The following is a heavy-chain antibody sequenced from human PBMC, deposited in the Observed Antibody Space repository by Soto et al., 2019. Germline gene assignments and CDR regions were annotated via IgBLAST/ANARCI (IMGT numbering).Heavy chain of an antibody. V-gene: IGHV3-11*06. Sequence: QVQLVESGGGLVKPGGSLRLSCAASGFTFSDYFLTWIRQAPGKGLEWVSYMSSSSSDTNYADSVKGRFTISRDNAKNSLFLQMNNLRVDDTAVYYCARDYDFWSGYLSGHFDYWGQGTLVTVSS. CDR1: GFTFSDYF. J-gene: IGHJ4*02. CDR3: ARDYDFWSGYLSGHFDY. D-gene: IGHD3-3*01. CDR2: MSSSSSDT.